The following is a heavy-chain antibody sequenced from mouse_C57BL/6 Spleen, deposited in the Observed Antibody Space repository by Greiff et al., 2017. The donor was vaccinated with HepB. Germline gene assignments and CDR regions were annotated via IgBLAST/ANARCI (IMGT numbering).Heavy chain of an antibody. CDR2: IDPSDSET. D-gene: IGHD1-1*01. CDR1: GYTFTSYW. Sequence: VQLQQSGAELVRPGSSVKLSCKASGYTFTSYWMPWVKQRPIQGLEWIGNIDPSDSETHYNQKFKDKATLTVDKSSSTAYMQLSSLTSEDSAVYYCADDYGTAFAYWGKGTLVTVSA. CDR3: ADDYGTAFAY. V-gene: IGHV1-52*01. J-gene: IGHJ3*01.